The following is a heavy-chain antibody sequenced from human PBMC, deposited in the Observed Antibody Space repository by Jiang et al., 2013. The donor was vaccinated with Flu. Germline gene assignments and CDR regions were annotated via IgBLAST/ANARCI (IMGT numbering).Heavy chain of an antibody. J-gene: IGHJ2*01. CDR1: GGSISSGGYY. V-gene: IGHV4-31*01. CDR3: ARAEYGSGSYGHSSYWYFDL. D-gene: IGHD3-10*01. Sequence: GPGLVKPSQTLSLTCTVSGGSISSGGYYWSWIRQHPGKGLEWIGYIYYSGSTYYNPSLKSLVTISVDTSKNQFSLKLSSVTAADTAVYYCARAEYGSGSYGHSSYWYFDLWGRGTLVTVSS. CDR2: IYYSGST.